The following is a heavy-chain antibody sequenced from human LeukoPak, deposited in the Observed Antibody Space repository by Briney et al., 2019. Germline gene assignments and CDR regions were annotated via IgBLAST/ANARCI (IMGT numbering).Heavy chain of an antibody. V-gene: IGHV4-34*01. J-gene: IGHJ4*02. CDR2: INHSGST. CDR3: ARADPQQYYFDY. Sequence: SETLSLTCAVYGGSFSGYYWGWIRQPPGKGLEWIGEINHSGSTNYNPSLKSRVTISVDTSKNQFSLKLSSVTAADTAVYYCARADPQQYYFDYWGQGTLVTVSS. D-gene: IGHD6-13*01. CDR1: GGSFSGYY.